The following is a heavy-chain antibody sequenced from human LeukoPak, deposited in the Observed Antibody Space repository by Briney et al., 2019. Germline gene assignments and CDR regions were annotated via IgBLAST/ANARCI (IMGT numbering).Heavy chain of an antibody. CDR1: GYTFTSYD. J-gene: IGHJ6*03. CDR2: ISAYNGNT. CDR3: ARADGVHRFYMDV. V-gene: IGHV1-18*01. Sequence: ASVKVSCKASGYTFTSYDINWVRQATGQGLEWMGWISAYNGNTNYAQKLQGRVTMTTDTSTSTAYMELRSLRSDDTAVYYCARADGVHRFYMDVWGKGTTVTVSS. D-gene: IGHD3-16*02.